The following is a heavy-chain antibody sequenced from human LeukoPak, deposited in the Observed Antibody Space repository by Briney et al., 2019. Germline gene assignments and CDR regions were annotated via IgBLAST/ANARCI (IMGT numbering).Heavy chain of an antibody. D-gene: IGHD1-26*01. CDR2: IKQDGSEK. CDR3: ARKGRSVVGATTSLEAFDI. V-gene: IGHV3-7*03. J-gene: IGHJ3*02. CDR1: GFTFSSYW. Sequence: SGGSLRLSCAASGFTFSSYWISWVRQAPGKGPEWVANIKQDGSEKYYVDSVKGRFTISRDNAKNSLYLQMNSLRAEDTAVYYCARKGRSVVGATTSLEAFDIWGQGTMVTVSS.